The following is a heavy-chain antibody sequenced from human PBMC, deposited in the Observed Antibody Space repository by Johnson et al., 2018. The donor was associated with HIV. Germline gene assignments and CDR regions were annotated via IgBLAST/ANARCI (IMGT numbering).Heavy chain of an antibody. Sequence: QVQLVESGGGLVQPGGSLKLSCAASGFTFSGSAMHWVRQAPGKGLDWVSVIYSGGSTYYADSVKGRFIISRDNSKNTLYLQMNSLRAEDTAVYYCARDPRSWYDDAFDIWGQGTMVTVSS. V-gene: IGHV3-NL1*01. CDR2: IYSGGST. CDR1: GFTFSGSA. J-gene: IGHJ3*02. D-gene: IGHD6-13*01. CDR3: ARDPRSWYDDAFDI.